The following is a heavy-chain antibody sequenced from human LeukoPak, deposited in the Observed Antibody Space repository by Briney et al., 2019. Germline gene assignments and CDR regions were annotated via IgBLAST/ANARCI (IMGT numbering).Heavy chain of an antibody. Sequence: GGSLRLSCAASGFTFSSYGMHWVRQAPGKGLEWVAFIRYDGSNKYYADSVKGRFTISRDNSKNTLYLQMNSLRAEDTAVYYCAKVKDYGDYPGAFDIWGQGTMVTVSS. V-gene: IGHV3-30*02. D-gene: IGHD4-17*01. CDR2: IRYDGSNK. CDR1: GFTFSSYG. CDR3: AKVKDYGDYPGAFDI. J-gene: IGHJ3*02.